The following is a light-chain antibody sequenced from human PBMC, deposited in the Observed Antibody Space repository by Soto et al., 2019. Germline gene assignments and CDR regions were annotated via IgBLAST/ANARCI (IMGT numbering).Light chain of an antibody. CDR1: QSVSSSY. V-gene: IGKV3-20*01. CDR3: QQYGSSPVT. Sequence: EIVLTQSPGTLSLSPGERATLSCRASQSVSSSYLAWYQQKPGQAPRLLIYGASSRATGIPDRFSGSGSGTDFTLTISRLEPQDFAVYYCQQYGSSPVTFGQGTKLEIK. J-gene: IGKJ2*01. CDR2: GAS.